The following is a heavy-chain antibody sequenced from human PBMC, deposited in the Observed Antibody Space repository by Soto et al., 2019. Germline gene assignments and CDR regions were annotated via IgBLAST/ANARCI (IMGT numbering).Heavy chain of an antibody. CDR3: VSWLSAHFDY. D-gene: IGHD6-19*01. V-gene: IGHV3-23*05. CDR2: IDNSGTRT. J-gene: IGHJ4*02. CDR1: PVGFSGLG. Sequence: EVQLLESGGRLVQPGQSLRLSCAASPVGFSGLGMSWVRQAPGKGLEWVSTIDNSGTRTHYADSVKGRFTISRDTSKYTLDLQMDYLRAEDTALYHCVSWLSAHFDYWCRGTLVTVSS.